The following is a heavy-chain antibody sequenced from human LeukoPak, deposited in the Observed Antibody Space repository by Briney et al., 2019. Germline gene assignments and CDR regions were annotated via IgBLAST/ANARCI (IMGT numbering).Heavy chain of an antibody. CDR3: ARDRKGYCSSTSCYYDAFDI. CDR2: INTDGSST. J-gene: IGHJ3*02. V-gene: IGHV3-74*01. D-gene: IGHD2-2*01. Sequence: GGSLRLSCAASGFIFRSYWMHWVRQAPGRGLVWVSRINTDGSSTNYADSVKGRFTISRDNSKNTLYLQMNSLRGEDTAVYYCARDRKGYCSSTSCYYDAFDIWGQGTMVTVSS. CDR1: GFIFRSYW.